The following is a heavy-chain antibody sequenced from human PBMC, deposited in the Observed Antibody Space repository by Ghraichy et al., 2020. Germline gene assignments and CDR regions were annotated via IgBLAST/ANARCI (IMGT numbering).Heavy chain of an antibody. CDR3: ARVRFYYFDS. J-gene: IGHJ4*02. V-gene: IGHV4-4*02. CDR1: GDSFRSSDW. CDR2: IHHTGST. Sequence: ETLSLTCAISGDSFRSSDWWSWVRQPPGKGLDWIGEIHHTGSTNYSPSLKSQVTISIDTSKKQFSLNLSSVTAADTAVYYCARVRFYYFDSWGQGTLVTVSS.